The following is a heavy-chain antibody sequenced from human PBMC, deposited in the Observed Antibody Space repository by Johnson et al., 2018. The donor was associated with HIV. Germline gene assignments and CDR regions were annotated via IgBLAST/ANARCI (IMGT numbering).Heavy chain of an antibody. CDR2: ILYDGRNK. CDR3: AKERAYIRTFDI. D-gene: IGHD5-18*01. CDR1: GFTFSSYA. Sequence: QVQLVEFGGGVVQPGRSLSLSCAASGFTFSSYAMNWVRQAPGKGLEWVAVILYDGRNKDYADSVKGRCTISRDNSKNKLYLQMNSLRAEDTAVYYCAKERAYIRTFDIWGQGTLVTVSS. J-gene: IGHJ3*02. V-gene: IGHV3-30*04.